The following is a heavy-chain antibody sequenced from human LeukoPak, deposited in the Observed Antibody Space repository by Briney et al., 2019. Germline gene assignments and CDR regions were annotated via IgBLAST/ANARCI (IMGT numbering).Heavy chain of an antibody. CDR2: ISNSGSYV. J-gene: IGHJ3*02. D-gene: IGHD2-15*01. CDR1: GFTFSSYS. CDR3: ARSGGVFDI. Sequence: NTGGPLRLSCAASGFTFSSYSMNWVRQAPGKGLEWVSSISNSGSYVYYADSVKGRFTISRDNAKNSLYLQMNSLRAEDTAVYYCARSGGVFDIWGQGTMVTVSA. V-gene: IGHV3-21*01.